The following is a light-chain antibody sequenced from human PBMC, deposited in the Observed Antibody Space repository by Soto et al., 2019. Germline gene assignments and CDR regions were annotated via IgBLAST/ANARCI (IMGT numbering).Light chain of an antibody. J-gene: IGKJ1*01. CDR3: QQTNTIPVA. V-gene: IGKV1-39*01. CDR2: GAS. Sequence: DIQMTQSPASLSASVGDRVTITCRASQSISRYLNWYQQKPGKAPKLLIYGASTLQSGVSSRFSGSGSGTDFTLSISSLQPEDSATCYCQQTNTIPVAFGQGTKVEIK. CDR1: QSISRY.